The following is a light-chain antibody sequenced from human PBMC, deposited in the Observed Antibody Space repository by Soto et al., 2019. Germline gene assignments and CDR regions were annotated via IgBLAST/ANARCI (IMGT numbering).Light chain of an antibody. CDR3: SSYTSSSTSLYV. V-gene: IGLV2-14*01. J-gene: IGLJ1*01. CDR1: SNDVGGYNY. Sequence: QSTLTQPASVSGSPGQSITISCTGTSNDVGGYNYVSWYQQHPGKAPKLMIYDVSNRPSGVSNRFSGSKSGNTASLTISGLQAEDEADYYCSSYTSSSTSLYVFGTGTKLTVL. CDR2: DVS.